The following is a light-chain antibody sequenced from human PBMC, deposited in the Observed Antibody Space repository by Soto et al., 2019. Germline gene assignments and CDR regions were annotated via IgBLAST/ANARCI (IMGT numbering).Light chain of an antibody. CDR3: QTWGTGIHVV. CDR1: SGHISYA. J-gene: IGLJ2*01. V-gene: IGLV4-69*01. CDR2: LDSDGSH. Sequence: QLVLTQSPSASASLGASVKLTCTLSSGHISYAIAWHQQQPEKGPRYLMKLDSDGSHTKGDAIPDRFSGSSSGAERYLTISSLQTEDEADYYCQTWGTGIHVVFGGGTKVTVL.